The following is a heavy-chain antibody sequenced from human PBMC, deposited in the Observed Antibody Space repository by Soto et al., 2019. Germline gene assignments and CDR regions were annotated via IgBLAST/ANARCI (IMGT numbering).Heavy chain of an antibody. D-gene: IGHD2-15*01. CDR2: IRNKVHSYAT. CDR3: ISHSPEDMKRT. CDR1: GFTFSGSS. Sequence: EVQLVESGGGLVQPGGSLKLSCAASGFTFSGSSVHWVRQASGKGLEWVGRIRNKVHSYATAYAASVRGRFTISRDDSKNTTFLQMKSLNIEDTAVYYCISHSPEDMKRTWGQGTLVTVSS. J-gene: IGHJ4*02. V-gene: IGHV3-73*02.